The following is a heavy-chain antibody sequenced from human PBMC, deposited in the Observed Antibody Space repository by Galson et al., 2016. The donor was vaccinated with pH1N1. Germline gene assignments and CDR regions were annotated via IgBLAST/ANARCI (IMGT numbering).Heavy chain of an antibody. J-gene: IGHJ6*02. D-gene: IGHD3-3*01. CDR1: GGTFSSYA. CDR3: ATHALWSDRYFYYGMDV. Sequence: SCKASGGTFSSYAISWVRQAPGQGLEWMGKIIPISGTTNYAQRLQGRATLTAYESTDTAYMEVSGLRSEDTAVDYCATHALWSDRYFYYGMDVWGHGTTVTVSS. CDR2: IIPISGTT. V-gene: IGHV1-69*15.